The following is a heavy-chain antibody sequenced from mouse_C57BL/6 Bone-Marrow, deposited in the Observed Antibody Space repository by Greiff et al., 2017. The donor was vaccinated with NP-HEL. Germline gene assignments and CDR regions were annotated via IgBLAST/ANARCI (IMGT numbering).Heavy chain of an antibody. CDR2: ISDGGSYT. CDR3: ARDRAFFYAMDY. V-gene: IGHV5-4*01. Sequence: EVKLMESGGGLVKPGGSLKLSCAASGFTFSSYAMSWVRQTPEKRLEWVATISDGGSYTYYPDNVKGRFTISRDNAKNNLYLQMSQLKSEDTAMYYCARDRAFFYAMDYWGQGTSVTVSS. D-gene: IGHD3-3*01. CDR1: GFTFSSYA. J-gene: IGHJ4*01.